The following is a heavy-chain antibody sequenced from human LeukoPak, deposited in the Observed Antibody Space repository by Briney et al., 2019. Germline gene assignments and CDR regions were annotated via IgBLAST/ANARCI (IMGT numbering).Heavy chain of an antibody. D-gene: IGHD2-2*01. CDR2: LKEDVSAR. CDR3: ARGYQLLWGYFDY. CDR1: GFTFSNAW. Sequence: GGSLRLSCAASGFTFSNAWMSWVRQAPGKGLEWVASLKEDVSARNLVDSVKGRFTISTDNAKNSLYLQMNSLRAEDTAVYYCARGYQLLWGYFDYWGQGTLVTVSS. V-gene: IGHV3-7*01. J-gene: IGHJ4*02.